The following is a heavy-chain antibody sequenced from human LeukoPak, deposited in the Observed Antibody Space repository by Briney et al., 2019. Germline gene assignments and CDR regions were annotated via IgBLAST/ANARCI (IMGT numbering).Heavy chain of an antibody. V-gene: IGHV5-51*01. D-gene: IGHD5-12*01. CDR2: INPGYSEI. Sequence: GESLKISCTGPGYSITSYWIGCLRHKPGEGRRHVWIINPGYSEIRYSSSFQGQVPISADQSISTACLQSSRLRAPGTAIYCWARHDKGYSGYVTIDHWGQGTLVTVSS. CDR3: ARHDKGYSGYVTIDH. CDR1: GYSITSYW. J-gene: IGHJ4*02.